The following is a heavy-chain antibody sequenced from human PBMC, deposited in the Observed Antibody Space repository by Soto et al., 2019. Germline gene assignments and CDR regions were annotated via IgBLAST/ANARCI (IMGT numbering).Heavy chain of an antibody. Sequence: EVQLVESGGGLVQPGGSLRLSCAASGFTFSTYWMHWVRQAPGKGLVWVSGINSDGSTTSYADSVKGRFTISRDNAKNTLYLQMNSLRAEDTAVYYCARGTPHCSGGSCYYVYAFDIWGQGTMVTVSS. J-gene: IGHJ3*02. CDR3: ARGTPHCSGGSCYYVYAFDI. CDR2: INSDGSTT. CDR1: GFTFSTYW. V-gene: IGHV3-74*01. D-gene: IGHD2-15*01.